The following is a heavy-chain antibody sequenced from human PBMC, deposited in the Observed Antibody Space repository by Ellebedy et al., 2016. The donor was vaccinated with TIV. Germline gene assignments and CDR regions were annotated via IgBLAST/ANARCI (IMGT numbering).Heavy chain of an antibody. Sequence: GEFLKISCSASGFTFSSYAMHWVRQAPGKGLEYVSGISSNGGSTYYADSVKGRFTISRDNSKNTLYLQMSSLRTEDTAVYYCVKDASESSWYVDYWGQGTLVTVSS. CDR2: ISSNGGST. J-gene: IGHJ4*02. CDR1: GFTFSSYA. V-gene: IGHV3-64D*06. CDR3: VKDASESSWYVDY. D-gene: IGHD6-13*01.